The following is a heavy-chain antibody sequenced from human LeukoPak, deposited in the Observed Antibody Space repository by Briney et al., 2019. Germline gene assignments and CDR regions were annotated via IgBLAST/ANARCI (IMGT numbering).Heavy chain of an antibody. J-gene: IGHJ4*01. CDR2: IKQDGSEK. Sequence: GGSLRLSCGVSGFTFSDYWMNWVRQAPGKGLEWVASIKQDGSEKSYVDSVKGRFTISRDNAKNSLYLQMSSLRAEDTAVYYCGRDGTALGLYFDLWGKETLVTVSS. CDR1: GFTFSDYW. CDR3: GRDGTALGLYFDL. D-gene: IGHD1-26*01. V-gene: IGHV3-7*01.